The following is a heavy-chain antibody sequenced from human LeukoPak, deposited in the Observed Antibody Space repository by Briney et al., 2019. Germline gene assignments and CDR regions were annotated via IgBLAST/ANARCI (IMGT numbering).Heavy chain of an antibody. Sequence: GEPLKISCKTSGYIFSTYWIGWVRQMPGKGLEWVGVIYPGDSDTRYSPSFQGQVTISADKSIDTAYLQWSSLKASDTAMYYCARHSSSWSYAPAIDYWGQGTLVSVSS. CDR1: GYIFSTYW. CDR3: ARHSSSWSYAPAIDY. V-gene: IGHV5-51*01. J-gene: IGHJ4*02. D-gene: IGHD6-6*01. CDR2: IYPGDSDT.